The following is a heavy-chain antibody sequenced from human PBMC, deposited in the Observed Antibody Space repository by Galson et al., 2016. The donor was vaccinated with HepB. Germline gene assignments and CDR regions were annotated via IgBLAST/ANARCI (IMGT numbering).Heavy chain of an antibody. CDR2: ISAYNGNT. D-gene: IGHD2-15*01. V-gene: IGHV1-18*01. CDR3: ARDSGPQYCSGDNCFGYNWFDP. J-gene: IGHJ5*02. Sequence: SVKVSCKASGYTFTSYAISWVRQAPGQGLEWMGWISAYNGNTNYAQNLQGRVTMTTDTSTSTAYMELRSLISDDTAVYFCARDSGPQYCSGDNCFGYNWFDPWGQGTLVTVSS. CDR1: GYTFTSYA.